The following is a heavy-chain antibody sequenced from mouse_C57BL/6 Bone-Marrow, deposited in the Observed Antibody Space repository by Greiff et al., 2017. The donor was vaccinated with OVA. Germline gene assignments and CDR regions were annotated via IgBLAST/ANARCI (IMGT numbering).Heavy chain of an antibody. CDR3: TLCDSPLYAVDY. CDR1: GFNIKDYY. J-gene: IGHJ4*01. V-gene: IGHV14-1*01. Sequence: EVQLQQSGAELVRPGASVKLSCTASGFNIKDYYMHWVKQRPEQGLEWIGRIDPEDGDTEYAPKFQGKATMTADTSSNTAYLQLSSLTSEDTAVYYCTLCDSPLYAVDYGGQRPSLTVPS. D-gene: IGHD2-13*01. CDR2: IDPEDGDT.